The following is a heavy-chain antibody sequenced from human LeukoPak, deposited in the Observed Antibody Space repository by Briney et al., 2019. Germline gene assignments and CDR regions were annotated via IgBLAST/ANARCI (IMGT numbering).Heavy chain of an antibody. Sequence: PSETLSLTCAVYGGSFSGYYWSWIRQPPGKGLEWIGEINHSGSTNYNPSLKSRVTISVDTSKNQFSLKLSSVTAADTAVYYCARRNYGSGSYTFDPWGQGTLVTVSS. CDR2: INHSGST. CDR1: GGSFSGYY. V-gene: IGHV4-34*01. J-gene: IGHJ5*02. CDR3: ARRNYGSGSYTFDP. D-gene: IGHD3-10*01.